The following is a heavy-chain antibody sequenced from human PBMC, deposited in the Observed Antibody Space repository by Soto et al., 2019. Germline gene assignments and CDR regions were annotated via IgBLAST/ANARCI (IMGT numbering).Heavy chain of an antibody. CDR2: ISYDGSNK. J-gene: IGHJ4*02. CDR3: AKDHFDY. V-gene: IGHV3-30*18. Sequence: QVQLVESGGGVVQPGRSLRLSCAASGFTFSSYGMHWVRQAPGKGLEWVAVISYDGSNKYYADFVKGRFTISRDNSKNTLYLQMNSLRAEETAVYYCAKDHFDYWGQGTLVTVSS. CDR1: GFTFSSYG.